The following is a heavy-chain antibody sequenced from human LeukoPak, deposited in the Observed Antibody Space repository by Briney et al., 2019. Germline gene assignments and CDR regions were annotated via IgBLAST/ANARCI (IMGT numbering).Heavy chain of an antibody. CDR3: ARDGSYSPTEYFQH. D-gene: IGHD1-26*01. CDR1: GVSISSYY. J-gene: IGHJ1*01. Sequence: SETLSLTCTVSGVSISSYYWSWIRQPAGKGLEWIGRIHSSGSTNYNPSLKSRVTMSVDTSKNQFSLKLSSVTAADTAVYYCARDGSYSPTEYFQHWGQGTLVTVSS. CDR2: IHSSGST. V-gene: IGHV4-4*07.